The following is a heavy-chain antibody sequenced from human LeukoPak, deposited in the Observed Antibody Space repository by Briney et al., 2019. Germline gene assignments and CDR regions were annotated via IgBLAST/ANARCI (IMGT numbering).Heavy chain of an antibody. Sequence: PGGSLRLSWAVSGFIVSNNYMRWVGQAPGRGVGGVSVIYTGGSTYYADSVKGRFTISRDNSNNTLYLQMNSLRVEDTAVYYCAKYSSSWFYFDYWGQGALVTVSS. CDR3: AKYSSSWFYFDY. CDR1: GFIVSNNY. D-gene: IGHD2-2*01. CDR2: IYTGGST. V-gene: IGHV3-66*01. J-gene: IGHJ4*02.